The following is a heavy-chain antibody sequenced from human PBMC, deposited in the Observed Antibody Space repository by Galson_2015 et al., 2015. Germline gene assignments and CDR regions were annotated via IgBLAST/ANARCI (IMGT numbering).Heavy chain of an antibody. J-gene: IGHJ6*02. CDR2: ISYDGSNK. V-gene: IGHV3-30*18. Sequence: SLRLSCAASGFTFSSYGMHWVCQAPGKGLEWVAVISYDGSNKYYADSVKGRFTISRDNSKNTLYLQMNSLRAEDTAVYYCAKAGGTQGDYYYYYGMDVWGQGTTVTVSS. CDR1: GFTFSSYG. D-gene: IGHD3-16*01. CDR3: AKAGGTQGDYYYYYGMDV.